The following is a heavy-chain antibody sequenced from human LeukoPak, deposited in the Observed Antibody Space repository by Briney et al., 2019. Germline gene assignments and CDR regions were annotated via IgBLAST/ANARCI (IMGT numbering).Heavy chain of an antibody. CDR1: GFTFSSYA. CDR2: ISYDGSNK. D-gene: IGHD1-20*01. V-gene: IGHV3-30*01. J-gene: IGHJ4*02. Sequence: PGGSLRLSCAASGFTFSSYAMHWVRQDPGKGLEWVAVISYDGSNKYYADSVKGRFTISRDNSKNTLYLQMNSLRAEDTAVYYCARDGYNWNLLYYFDYWGQGTLVTVSS. CDR3: ARDGYNWNLLYYFDY.